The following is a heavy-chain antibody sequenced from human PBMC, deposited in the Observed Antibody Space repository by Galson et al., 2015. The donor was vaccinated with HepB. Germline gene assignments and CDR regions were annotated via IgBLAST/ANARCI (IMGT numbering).Heavy chain of an antibody. CDR2: ISYDGSNK. CDR3: ARDVLSSMVRGESGWFDP. D-gene: IGHD3-10*01. J-gene: IGHJ5*02. CDR1: GSTFSSYA. V-gene: IGHV3-30*04. Sequence: LRLSCAASGSTFSSYAMHWVRQAPGKGLEWVAVISYDGSNKYYADSVKGRFTISRDNSKNTLYLQMNSLRAEDTAVYYCARDVLSSMVRGESGWFDPWGQGTLVTVSS.